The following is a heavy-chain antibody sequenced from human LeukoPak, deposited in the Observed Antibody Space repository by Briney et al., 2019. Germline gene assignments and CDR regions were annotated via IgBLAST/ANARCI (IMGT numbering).Heavy chain of an antibody. V-gene: IGHV3-13*01. Sequence: PGGSLRLSCVASGITFSNSVMHWVRQPTGKSLEWVSGIGVDDATHYLDSVKDRFTISRDNAKNSFYLQMNSLTAGDTAMYYCATEGHSSGRAPAFDIWGQGTTVTVSS. CDR3: ATEGHSSGRAPAFDI. CDR1: GITFSNSV. CDR2: IGVDDAT. J-gene: IGHJ3*02. D-gene: IGHD6-19*01.